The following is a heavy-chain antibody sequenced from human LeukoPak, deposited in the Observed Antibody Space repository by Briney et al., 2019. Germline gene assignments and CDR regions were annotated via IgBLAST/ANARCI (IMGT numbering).Heavy chain of an antibody. CDR1: GGSISSGSYY. D-gene: IGHD3-3*01. J-gene: IGHJ5*02. CDR3: ARDRPTYYDFWSGYS. Sequence: KPSETLSLTCTVSGGSISSGSYYWSWIRQPPGKGLEWIGYIYHSGSTYYNPSLKSRVTISVDRSKNQFSLKLSSVTAADTAVYYCARDRPTYYDFWSGYSWGQGTLVTVSS. CDR2: IYHSGST. V-gene: IGHV4-30-2*01.